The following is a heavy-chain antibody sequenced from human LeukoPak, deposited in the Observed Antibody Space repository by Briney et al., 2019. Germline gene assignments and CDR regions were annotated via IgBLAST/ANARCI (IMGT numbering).Heavy chain of an antibody. J-gene: IGHJ2*01. V-gene: IGHV4-4*07. Sequence: SSETLSLTCTVSGGSISSYDWSWIRQPAGKGLEWIGRTYASGSTNYNPSLKSRVTMSVDMSKNQFSLKLSSMIAADTAVYYCARVSSSWYQDWYFDLWGRGTLVTVPS. D-gene: IGHD6-13*01. CDR2: TYASGST. CDR3: ARVSSSWYQDWYFDL. CDR1: GGSISSYD.